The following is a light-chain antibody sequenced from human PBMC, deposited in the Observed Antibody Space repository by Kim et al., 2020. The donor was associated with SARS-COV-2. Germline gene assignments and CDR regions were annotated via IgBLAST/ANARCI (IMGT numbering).Light chain of an antibody. CDR3: QQYGRSRT. V-gene: IGKV3-20*01. CDR1: QSVNSN. Sequence: SLSPGERATLSCRASQSVNSNLAWYQQKPGQAPRLLVYGASTRVTGIPDRFSGSGSGTDFTLTISRLEPEDFALYYCQQYGRSRTFGQGTKVDIK. CDR2: GAS. J-gene: IGKJ1*01.